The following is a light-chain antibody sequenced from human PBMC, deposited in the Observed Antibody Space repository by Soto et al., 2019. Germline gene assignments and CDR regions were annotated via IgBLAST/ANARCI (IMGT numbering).Light chain of an antibody. CDR2: HVT. J-gene: IGLJ1*01. Sequence: QSVLTQPASVSGSPGQSITISCTGTSSDLAIYNYVSWYQQQPGKAPKLMIYHVTNRPSGVSNRFSGSRSGNTASLTISGLQAEDEADYYCSSYTDSSNYVFGTGTKLTVL. CDR1: SSDLAIYNY. V-gene: IGLV2-14*03. CDR3: SSYTDSSNYV.